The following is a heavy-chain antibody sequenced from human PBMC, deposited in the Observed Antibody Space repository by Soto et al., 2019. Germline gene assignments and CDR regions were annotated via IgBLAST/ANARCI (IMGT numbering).Heavy chain of an antibody. D-gene: IGHD5-12*01. CDR3: ARELGDGYSGYEWFDP. V-gene: IGHV4-59*01. CDR2: IYYSGST. CDR1: GGSISSYY. J-gene: IGHJ5*02. Sequence: PSETLSLTCTVSGGSISSYYWSWIRQPPGKGLEWIGYIYYSGSTNYNPSLKSRVTISVDTSKNQFSLKLSSVTAADTAVYYCARELGDGYSGYEWFDPWGQGTQVTVSS.